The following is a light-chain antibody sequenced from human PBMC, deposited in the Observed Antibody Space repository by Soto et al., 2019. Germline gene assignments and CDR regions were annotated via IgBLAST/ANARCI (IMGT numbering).Light chain of an antibody. V-gene: IGLV1-40*01. CDR3: QSYDSSLSGSM. J-gene: IGLJ3*02. Sequence: QSVLTQPPSVSGAPGQRVTISCTGSSSNIGAGYDVHWYQHLPGTAPKLLIYGNSNRPSGVPDRFSGFKSGTSASLAITGLQAEDEADYYCQSYDSSLSGSMFGGGTKLTVL. CDR2: GNS. CDR1: SSNIGAGYD.